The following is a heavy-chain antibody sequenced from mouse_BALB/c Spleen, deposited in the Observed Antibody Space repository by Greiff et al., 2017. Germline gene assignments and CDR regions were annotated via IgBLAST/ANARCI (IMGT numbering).Heavy chain of an antibody. CDR1: GFTFSSYA. D-gene: IGHD2-14*01. CDR3: ARRYDEAMDY. Sequence: EVMLVESGGGLVKPGGSLKLSCAASGFTFSSYAMSWVRQTPEKRLEWVATISSGGSYTYYPDSVKGRFTISRDNAKNTLYLQMSSLRSEDTAMYYCARRYDEAMDYWGQGTSVTVSS. CDR2: ISSGGSYT. V-gene: IGHV5-9-1*01. J-gene: IGHJ4*01.